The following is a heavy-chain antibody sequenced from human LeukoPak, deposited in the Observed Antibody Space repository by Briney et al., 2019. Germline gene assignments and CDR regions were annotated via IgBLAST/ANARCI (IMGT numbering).Heavy chain of an antibody. V-gene: IGHV3-48*01. CDR3: AAQYYYDSSGYQALDY. Sequence: GGSLRLSCAASGFTFSSYSMNWVRQAPGKGLEWVSYISSSSSTIYYADSVKGRFTISRDNAKNSLYLQMNSLRAEDTAVYYCAAQYYYDSSGYQALDYWGQGTLVTVSS. CDR2: ISSSSSTI. D-gene: IGHD3-22*01. CDR1: GFTFSSYS. J-gene: IGHJ4*02.